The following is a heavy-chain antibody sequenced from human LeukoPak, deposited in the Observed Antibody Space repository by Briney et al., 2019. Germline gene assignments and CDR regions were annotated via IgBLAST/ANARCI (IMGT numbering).Heavy chain of an antibody. J-gene: IGHJ3*02. CDR2: INPNSGGT. D-gene: IGHD3-22*01. CDR1: GYTFTSYY. CDR3: ARDRNTYYYDSSGYYYSPSLTFDI. V-gene: IGHV1-2*04. Sequence: GASVKVSCKASGYTFTSYYMHWVRQAPGQGLEWMGWINPNSGGTNYAQKFQGWVTMTRDTSISTAYMELSRLRSDDTAVYYCARDRNTYYYDSSGYYYSPSLTFDIWGQGTMVTVSS.